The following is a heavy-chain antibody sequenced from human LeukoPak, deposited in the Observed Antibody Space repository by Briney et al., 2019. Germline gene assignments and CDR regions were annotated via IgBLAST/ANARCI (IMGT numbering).Heavy chain of an antibody. CDR2: ISYDGSNK. J-gene: IGHJ4*02. V-gene: IGHV3-30-3*01. CDR3: ARDIAVAGSRRFDY. D-gene: IGHD6-19*01. Sequence: GGSLRLSCAASGFTFSSYAMHWVRQAPGKGLEWVAVISYDGSNKYYADSVKGRFTISRDSSKNTLYLQMNSLRAEDTAVYYCARDIAVAGSRRFDYWGQGTLVTVSS. CDR1: GFTFSSYA.